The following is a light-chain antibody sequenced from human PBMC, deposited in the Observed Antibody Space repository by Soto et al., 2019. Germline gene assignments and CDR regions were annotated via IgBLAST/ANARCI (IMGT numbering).Light chain of an antibody. Sequence: EIVLTQSPATLSLSPGERATLSCRASQSVSSAYAAWNQQKPGLAPRLLIYDSSSRASVISDRFSGSGSGTDFTLTISRLEPEDFAVYYCQQDGSSPTFGGGTKVEIK. CDR3: QQDGSSPT. J-gene: IGKJ4*01. V-gene: IGKV3D-20*01. CDR1: QSVSSAY. CDR2: DSS.